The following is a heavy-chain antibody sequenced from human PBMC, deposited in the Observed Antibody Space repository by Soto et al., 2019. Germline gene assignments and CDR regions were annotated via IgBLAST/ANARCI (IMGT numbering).Heavy chain of an antibody. Sequence: QVQLQESGPGLVKPSETLSLTCTVSGGSISSYYWSWIRQPPGKGLEWIGYIYYSGSTNYNPSLKSRVTISVDTSKNQFSLKLSSVTAADTAVYYCARRASKAAWFDPWGQGTLVTVSS. J-gene: IGHJ5*02. CDR2: IYYSGST. CDR3: ARRASKAAWFDP. D-gene: IGHD6-13*01. V-gene: IGHV4-59*08. CDR1: GGSISSYY.